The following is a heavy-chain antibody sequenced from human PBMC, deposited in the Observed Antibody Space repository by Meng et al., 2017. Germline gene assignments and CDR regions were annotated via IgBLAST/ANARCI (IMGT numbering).Heavy chain of an antibody. CDR2: IIPIFGTA. CDR3: ARVGRWLQSQDSGWYFDL. J-gene: IGHJ2*01. Sequence: VEVVQAGVEVRKAGCSGRVSSKAAGATFSRYAISWVRQAPGQVLEWMGGIIPIFGTANYAQKFQGRVTITTDESTSTAYMGLSSLRSEDTTVYYCARVGRWLQSQDSGWYFDLWGRGTLVTVSS. V-gene: IGHV1-69*05. CDR1: GATFSRYA. D-gene: IGHD5-24*01.